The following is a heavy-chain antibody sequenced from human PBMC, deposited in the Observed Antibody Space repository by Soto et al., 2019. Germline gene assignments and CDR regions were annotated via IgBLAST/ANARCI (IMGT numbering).Heavy chain of an antibody. V-gene: IGHV4-59*08. J-gene: IGHJ5*02. D-gene: IGHD6-19*01. CDR3: TRSYSSGWYGGWFAP. CDR1: GGSISSYY. Sequence: SETLSLTCTVSGGSISSYYWSWIRQPPGKGLEWIGYIYYSGSTNYNPSLKSRVTISVDTSKNQFSLKLSSVTAADTAVYYCTRSYSSGWYGGWFAPWGQGTLVIVSS. CDR2: IYYSGST.